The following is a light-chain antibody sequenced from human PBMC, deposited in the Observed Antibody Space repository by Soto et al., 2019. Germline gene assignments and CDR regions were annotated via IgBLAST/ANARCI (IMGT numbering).Light chain of an antibody. V-gene: IGLV2-14*01. Sequence: QSVLTQPASVSGSPGQSITICCTGTSSDVGGYNYVSWYQRHPGKAPKLMIYEVSNRPSGVSNRFSGSKSGNTASLTISGLQAEDEADYYCGSYTTSSNDVFGTGTKLTVL. CDR3: GSYTTSSNDV. CDR2: EVS. J-gene: IGLJ1*01. CDR1: SSDVGGYNY.